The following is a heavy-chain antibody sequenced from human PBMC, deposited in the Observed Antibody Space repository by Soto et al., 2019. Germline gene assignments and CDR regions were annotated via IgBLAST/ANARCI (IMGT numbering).Heavy chain of an antibody. CDR2: IYYSGST. V-gene: IGHV4-30-4*01. Sequence: QVQLQESGPGLVKPSQTLSLTCTVSGGSISSGDYYWSWLRQPPGKGLEWIGYIYYSGSTYYNPSLESRVTISGDTSKNQFSLKLSSVTAADTDVYYCAREATIAARLDSWGQGTLVTVSS. CDR3: AREATIAARLDS. CDR1: GGSISSGDYY. D-gene: IGHD6-6*01. J-gene: IGHJ4*02.